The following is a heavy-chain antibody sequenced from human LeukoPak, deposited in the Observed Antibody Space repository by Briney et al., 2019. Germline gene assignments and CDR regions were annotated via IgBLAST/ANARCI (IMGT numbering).Heavy chain of an antibody. D-gene: IGHD6-6*01. CDR2: IIPIFGTA. CDR3: ARGRWRLVRGFDY. V-gene: IGHV1-69*13. CDR1: GGTFSSYA. J-gene: IGHJ4*02. Sequence: VASVKVSCKASGGTFSSYAISWVRQAPGQGLEWMGGIIPIFGTANYAQKFQGRVTITADESTSTAYMELSSLRSEDTAVYYCARGRWRLVRGFDYWGQGTLVTVSS.